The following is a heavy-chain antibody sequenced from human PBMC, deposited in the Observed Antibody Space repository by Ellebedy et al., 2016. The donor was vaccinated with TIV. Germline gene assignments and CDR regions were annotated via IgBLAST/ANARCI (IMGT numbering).Heavy chain of an antibody. Sequence: GESLKISCEASGFTFSAFAMGWVRQTPGKGLEWVSGMHGSGRGISYSESVKSRFIISRDNSKNILYLQMNSLRAEDTAIYYCAKDQVAGDGRWVFDSWGQGTVVTVSS. CDR2: MHGSGRGI. CDR1: GFTFSAFA. V-gene: IGHV3-23*01. J-gene: IGHJ3*01. D-gene: IGHD5-24*01. CDR3: AKDQVAGDGRWVFDS.